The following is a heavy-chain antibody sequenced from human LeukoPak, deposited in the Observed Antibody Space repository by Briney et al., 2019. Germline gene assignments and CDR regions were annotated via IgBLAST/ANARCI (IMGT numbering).Heavy chain of an antibody. CDR3: ARDQSAYGGAFDI. D-gene: IGHD3-10*01. Sequence: SETLSLTCAVYGGSFSGYYWSWIRQPPGKGLEWIGEINHSGSTNYNPSLKSRVTISVDTSKNQFSLKLSSVTAEDTAVYYCARDQSAYGGAFDIWGQGAMATVSS. V-gene: IGHV4-34*01. CDR2: INHSGST. CDR1: GGSFSGYY. J-gene: IGHJ3*02.